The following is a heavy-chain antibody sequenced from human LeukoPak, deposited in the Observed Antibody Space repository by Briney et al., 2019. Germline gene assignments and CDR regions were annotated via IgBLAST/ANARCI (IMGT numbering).Heavy chain of an antibody. Sequence: GGSLRLSCAASGFTFSDYYMNWIRQAPGKGLEWVSDISSSGSTIYYADSVKGRFTISRDNAKNSLYLQMNSLRAEDTAMYYCARKSIAVAGPFDYWGQGTLVTVSS. J-gene: IGHJ4*02. CDR1: GFTFSDYY. D-gene: IGHD6-19*01. CDR2: ISSSGSTI. V-gene: IGHV3-11*04. CDR3: ARKSIAVAGPFDY.